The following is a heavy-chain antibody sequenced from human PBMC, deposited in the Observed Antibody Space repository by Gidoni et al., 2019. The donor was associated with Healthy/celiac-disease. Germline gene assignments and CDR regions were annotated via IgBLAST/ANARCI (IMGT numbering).Heavy chain of an antibody. V-gene: IGHV4-61*02. CDR2: IYTSGST. Sequence: QVQLQESGPGLVKPSQTLSLTRTVSGGSISSGCYYWSWIRQPAGKGLEWIGRIYTSGSTNYNPSLKSRVTISVDTSKNQFSLKLSSVTAADTAVYYCAREGYCSGGSCFPDAFDIWGQGTMVTVSS. CDR3: AREGYCSGGSCFPDAFDI. D-gene: IGHD2-15*01. J-gene: IGHJ3*02. CDR1: GGSISSGCYY.